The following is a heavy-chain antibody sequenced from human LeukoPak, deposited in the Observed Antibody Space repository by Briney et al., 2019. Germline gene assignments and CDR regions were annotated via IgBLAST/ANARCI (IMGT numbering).Heavy chain of an antibody. V-gene: IGHV3-7*01. CDR3: ARDLRGYYDGRSY. Sequence: GSLRLSCAASGFIFSSYWMSWVRQAPGKGLEWVANIKQDGSEKYYVDSVKGRFTISRDNAKNSLYLQMTSLRAEDTAVYYCARDLRGYYDGRSYWGQGTLVTVSS. CDR1: GFIFSSYW. D-gene: IGHD3-22*01. J-gene: IGHJ4*02. CDR2: IKQDGSEK.